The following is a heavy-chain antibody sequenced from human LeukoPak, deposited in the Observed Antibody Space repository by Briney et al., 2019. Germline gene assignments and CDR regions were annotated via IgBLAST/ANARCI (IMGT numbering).Heavy chain of an antibody. CDR3: ARESYDSSGYPFDY. D-gene: IGHD3-22*01. J-gene: IGHJ4*02. CDR2: IYYSGST. CDR1: GGSISSYY. Sequence: SETLSLTCTVSGGSISSYYWSWIRQPPGRGLEWIGYIYYSGSTNYNPSLKSRVTISVNTSKNQFSLKLSSVTAADTAVYYCARESYDSSGYPFDYWGQGTLVTVSS. V-gene: IGHV4-59*01.